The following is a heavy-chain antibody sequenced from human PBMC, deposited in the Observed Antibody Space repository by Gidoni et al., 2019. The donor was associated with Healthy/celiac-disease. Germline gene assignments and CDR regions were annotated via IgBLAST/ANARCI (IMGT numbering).Heavy chain of an antibody. CDR3: ARDPSSGYYPYWYFDL. Sequence: EVQLVETGGGLIQPGGSLRLSCAASGFTVSSNYMSWVRQAPGKGLEWVSVIYSGGSTYYADSVKGRFTISRDNSKNTLYLQMNSLRAEDTAVYYCARDPSSGYYPYWYFDLWGRGTLVTVSS. D-gene: IGHD3-22*01. V-gene: IGHV3-53*02. J-gene: IGHJ2*01. CDR1: GFTVSSNY. CDR2: IYSGGST.